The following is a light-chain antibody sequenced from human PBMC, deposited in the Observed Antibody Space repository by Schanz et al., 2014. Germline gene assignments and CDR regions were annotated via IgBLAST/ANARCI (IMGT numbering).Light chain of an antibody. CDR2: DVS. CDR3: SSFTSVSTVV. CDR1: SSDVGGYSY. Sequence: QSVPTQPASVSGSPGQAITIYCTGSSSDVGGYSYVSWYQHHPGKAPKLIIHDVSHRPSGISNRFSGSRSGNTASLTISGLQAEDEADYYCSSFTSVSTVVFGPGTKLTVL. V-gene: IGLV2-14*03. J-gene: IGLJ1*01.